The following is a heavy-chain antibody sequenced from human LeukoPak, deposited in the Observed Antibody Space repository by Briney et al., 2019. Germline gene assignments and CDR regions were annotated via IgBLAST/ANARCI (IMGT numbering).Heavy chain of an antibody. CDR2: ISGSGGST. J-gene: IGHJ4*02. Sequence: GGSLRLSCAASGFTFSSYAMSWVRQAPGKGLERVSAISGSGGSTYYADSVKGRFTISRDNSKNTLYLQMNSLRAEDTAVYYCANMVVVITTGYWGQGTLVTVSS. CDR3: ANMVVVITTGY. CDR1: GFTFSSYA. D-gene: IGHD3-22*01. V-gene: IGHV3-23*01.